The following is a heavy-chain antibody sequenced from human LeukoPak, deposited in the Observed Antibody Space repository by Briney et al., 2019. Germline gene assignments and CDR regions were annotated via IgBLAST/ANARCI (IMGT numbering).Heavy chain of an antibody. D-gene: IGHD1-1*01. CDR2: ISYDGSNK. Sequence: GRSLRLSCAASGFTFSSYAMHWVHHAPGKGLEWVAVISYDGSNKYYADSVKGRFTISRDNSKNTLYLQMNSLRAEDTAVYYCARGATGICFDYWGQGTLVTVSS. J-gene: IGHJ4*02. CDR3: ARGATGICFDY. V-gene: IGHV3-30-3*01. CDR1: GFTFSSYA.